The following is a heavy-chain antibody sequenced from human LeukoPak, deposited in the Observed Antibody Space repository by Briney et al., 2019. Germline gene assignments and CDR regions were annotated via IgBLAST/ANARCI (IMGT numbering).Heavy chain of an antibody. CDR1: GASIDSYY. Sequence: SETLSLTCSVSGASIDSYYWGWIRQPPGKGLEWIGYIYTSGNTIYNPSLKSPVTISMDTSKNQFSLKMRSVTAADTAVYYCASLSIGPSPYFYYYMDVWGKGTSVTVSS. J-gene: IGHJ6*03. V-gene: IGHV4-4*09. D-gene: IGHD2-21*01. CDR2: IYTSGNT. CDR3: ASLSIGPSPYFYYYMDV.